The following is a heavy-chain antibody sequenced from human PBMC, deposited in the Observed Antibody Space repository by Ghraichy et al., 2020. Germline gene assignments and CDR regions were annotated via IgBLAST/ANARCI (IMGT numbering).Heavy chain of an antibody. V-gene: IGHV1-2*02. CDR3: ARGDVGWPPSFDY. CDR1: GYTFTGYY. Sequence: ASVKVSCKASGYTFTGYYMHWVRQAPGQGLEWMGWINPNSGGTNYAQKFQGRVTMTRDTSISTAYMELSRLRSDDTAVYYCARGDVGWPPSFDYWGQGTLVTVSS. CDR2: INPNSGGT. J-gene: IGHJ4*02. D-gene: IGHD6-19*01.